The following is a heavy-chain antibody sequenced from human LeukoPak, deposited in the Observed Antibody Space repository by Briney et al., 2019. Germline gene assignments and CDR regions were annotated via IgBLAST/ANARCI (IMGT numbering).Heavy chain of an antibody. V-gene: IGHV4-59*01. CDR2: IYYSGST. Sequence: SETLSLTCTVSGGSISSYYWSWIRQPPGKGLEWIGYIYYSGSTNYNPSLKSRVTISVDTSKNQFSLKLSSVTAADTAVYYCTRSTGYRSFDYWGQGTLVTVSS. CDR1: GGSISSYY. J-gene: IGHJ4*02. D-gene: IGHD3-9*01. CDR3: TRSTGYRSFDY.